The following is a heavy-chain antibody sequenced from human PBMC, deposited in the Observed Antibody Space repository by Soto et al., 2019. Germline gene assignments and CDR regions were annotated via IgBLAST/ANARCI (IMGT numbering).Heavy chain of an antibody. V-gene: IGHV6-1*01. CDR2: TYYRSKWYN. CDR1: GDSVSSDSAA. Sequence: PSQTLSLTCAISGDSVSSDSAALNCIRQSPSRGLEWLGRTYYRSKWYNDYAVSVKSRITINPDTSKNQFSLQPNSVTPEDTAVYYCGSSGVLDAFDIWGQGTMVTVSS. CDR3: GSSGVLDAFDI. J-gene: IGHJ3*02. D-gene: IGHD2-15*01.